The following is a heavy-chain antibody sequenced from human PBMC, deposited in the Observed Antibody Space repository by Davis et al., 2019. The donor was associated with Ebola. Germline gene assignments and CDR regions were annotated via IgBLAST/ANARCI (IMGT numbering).Heavy chain of an antibody. D-gene: IGHD6-6*01. J-gene: IGHJ4*02. CDR2: ISSSSSYI. CDR1: GFTFSSYS. CDR3: AKRVYSSSSALDY. Sequence: ESLKISCAASGFTFSSYSMNWVRQAPGKGLEWVSSISSSSSYIYYADSVKGRFTISRDNAKNSLYLQMNSLRAEDTAVYYCAKRVYSSSSALDYWGQGTLVTVSS. V-gene: IGHV3-21*01.